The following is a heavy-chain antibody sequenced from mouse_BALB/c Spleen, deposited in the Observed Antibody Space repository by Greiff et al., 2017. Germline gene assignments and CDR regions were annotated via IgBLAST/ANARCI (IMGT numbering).Heavy chain of an antibody. V-gene: IGHV5-6*01. J-gene: IGHJ2*01. CDR1: GFTFSSYG. CDR2: ISSGGSYT. CDR3: ARQERDSSGYFDY. D-gene: IGHD3-2*01. Sequence: EVQLQQSGGDLVKPGGSLKLSCAASGFTFSSYGMSWVRQTPDKRLEWVATISSGGSYTYYPDSVKGRFTISRDNAKNTLYLQMSSLKSEDTAMYYCARQERDSSGYFDYWGQGTTLTVSS.